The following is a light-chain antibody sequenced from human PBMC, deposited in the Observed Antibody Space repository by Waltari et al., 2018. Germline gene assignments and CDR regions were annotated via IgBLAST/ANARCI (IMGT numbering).Light chain of an antibody. CDR2: YDT. CDR1: NIETTS. J-gene: IGLJ2*01. CDR3: QVWDSSSARVV. V-gene: IGLV3-21*04. Sequence: SYVLTQPPSVSVAPGKTPKFTCGGDNIETTSVHRYQQKPGQAPVLVISYDTDRPSGIPERFTGSNSGNTATLTISRVEAGDEADYWCQVWDSSSARVVFGGGTKLTVL.